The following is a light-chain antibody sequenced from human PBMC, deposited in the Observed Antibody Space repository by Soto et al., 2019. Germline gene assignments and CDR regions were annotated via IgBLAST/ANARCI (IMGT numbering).Light chain of an antibody. CDR2: AAS. Sequence: DIQMTQSPSSLSASVGDRVTVTCRASQSISTYLNWYQQKPGKAPKLLIYAASSLQSGVPSRFSGRGSGTDFTLTISSLQPEDFATCYCQQSYSTLTWTFGQGTKVDSK. CDR1: QSISTY. CDR3: QQSYSTLTWT. J-gene: IGKJ1*01. V-gene: IGKV1-39*01.